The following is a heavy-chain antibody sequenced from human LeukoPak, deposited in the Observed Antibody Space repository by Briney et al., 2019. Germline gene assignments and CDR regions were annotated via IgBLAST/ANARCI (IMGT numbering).Heavy chain of an antibody. CDR2: IYYTGST. CDR3: ARARISIVRGVRYNWFDP. J-gene: IGHJ5*02. CDR1: GDSISSYY. Sequence: SETLSLTCTVSGDSISSYYWNWIRQPPGKGPEWIGYIYYTGSTNYNPSLKSRVTISLDTSKNQFSLKLNSVTAADTAVYYCARARISIVRGVRYNWFDPWGQGTLVTVSS. D-gene: IGHD3-10*01. V-gene: IGHV4-59*01.